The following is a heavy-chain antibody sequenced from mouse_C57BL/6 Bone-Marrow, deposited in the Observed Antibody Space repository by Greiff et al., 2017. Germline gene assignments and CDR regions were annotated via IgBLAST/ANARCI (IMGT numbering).Heavy chain of an antibody. D-gene: IGHD2-5*01. CDR2: IDPETGGT. V-gene: IGHV1-15*01. J-gene: IGHJ4*01. Sequence: VQLQQSGAELVRPGASVTLSCKASGYTFTDYEMHWVKQTPVHGLEWIGAIDPETGGTAYNQKFKGKAILTADKSSSTAYMELRSLTSEDSAVYYCTRTYYSNYEREMDYWGQGTSVTVSS. CDR3: TRTYYSNYEREMDY. CDR1: GYTFTDYE.